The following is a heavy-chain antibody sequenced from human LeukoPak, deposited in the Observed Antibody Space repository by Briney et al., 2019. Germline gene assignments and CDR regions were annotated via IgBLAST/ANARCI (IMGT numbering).Heavy chain of an antibody. CDR3: ARDVGPTYTWNDLYYFDY. CDR1: GGSISSSSYY. D-gene: IGHD1-20*01. V-gene: IGHV4-39*07. J-gene: IGHJ4*02. Sequence: SETLSLTCTVSGGSISSSSYYWGWIRQPPGKGLEWIGRIYYSGSTYYNPSLKSRVTISVDTSKNQFSLKLSSVTAADTAVYYCARDVGPTYTWNDLYYFDYWGQGTLVTVSS. CDR2: IYYSGST.